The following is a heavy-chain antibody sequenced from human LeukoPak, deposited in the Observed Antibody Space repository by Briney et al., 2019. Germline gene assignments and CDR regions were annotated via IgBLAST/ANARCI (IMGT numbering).Heavy chain of an antibody. J-gene: IGHJ6*03. CDR2: IICSGGST. Sequence: GGSLRLSCAASGFTFSSYGMSWVRQAPGKGLEWVSAIICSGGSTYYADSVKGRFTISRDNSNNTLYLQMNSLRAEDTAVYYCAKDQGAYGSGSYPYSSRYYYMDVWGKGTTVTISS. D-gene: IGHD3-10*01. V-gene: IGHV3-23*01. CDR3: AKDQGAYGSGSYPYSSRYYYMDV. CDR1: GFTFSSYG.